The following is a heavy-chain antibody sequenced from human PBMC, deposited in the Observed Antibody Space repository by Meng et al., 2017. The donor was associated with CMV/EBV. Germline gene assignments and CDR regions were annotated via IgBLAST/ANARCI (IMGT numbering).Heavy chain of an antibody. CDR1: GFTFSSYW. D-gene: IGHD6-13*01. V-gene: IGHV3-74*01. CDR3: AREAEAGAPDY. Sequence: GESLKISCAASGFTFSSYWMHWVRQAPGKGLVWVSRINSDGSSTSYADSVKGRFTISRDNAKNTLYLQMNSLRADDTAVYYCAREAEAGAPDYWGQGTLVTVSS. J-gene: IGHJ4*02. CDR2: INSDGSST.